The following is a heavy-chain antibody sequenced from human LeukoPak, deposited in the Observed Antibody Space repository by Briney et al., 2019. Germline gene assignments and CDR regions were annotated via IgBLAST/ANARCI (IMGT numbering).Heavy chain of an antibody. CDR2: ISGSGGST. CDR1: GFTFSSYA. Sequence: GGSLRLSCAASGFTFSSYAMSWVRQAPGKGLEWVSAISGSGGSTYYADSVKGRFTISRDNSKNTLYLQMNSLRAEDTAVYYCAGTLYYDFSDPLFDPWGQGTLVTVSS. J-gene: IGHJ5*02. CDR3: AGTLYYDFSDPLFDP. V-gene: IGHV3-23*01. D-gene: IGHD3-3*01.